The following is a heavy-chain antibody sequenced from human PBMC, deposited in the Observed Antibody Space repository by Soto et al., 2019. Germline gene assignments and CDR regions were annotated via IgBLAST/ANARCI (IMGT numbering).Heavy chain of an antibody. CDR2: IYYSGST. V-gene: IGHV4-31*11. Sequence: SETLSLTCAVYGGSFSGYYWSWIRQHPGKGLEWIGYIYYSGSTYYNPSLKSRVTISVDTSKNQFSLKLSSVTAADTAVYYCARVCYYDSSGYYLEYNWFDPWGQGTLVTVSS. J-gene: IGHJ5*02. CDR3: ARVCYYDSSGYYLEYNWFDP. CDR1: GGSFSGYY. D-gene: IGHD3-22*01.